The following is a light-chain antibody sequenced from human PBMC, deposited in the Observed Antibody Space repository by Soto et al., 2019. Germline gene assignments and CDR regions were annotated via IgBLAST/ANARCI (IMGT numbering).Light chain of an antibody. CDR1: QSISTC. CDR3: QQYNSYSRA. J-gene: IGKJ1*01. V-gene: IGKV1-5*03. CDR2: KAS. Sequence: DIQMTQSPSTLSASVGDRVTITCRASQSISTCLAWYQQKPGKAPKVLIYKASTLESGVPSRFSGSGSGTESPVTISSLQHDDFATYYCQQYNSYSRAFGKGTKEEIK.